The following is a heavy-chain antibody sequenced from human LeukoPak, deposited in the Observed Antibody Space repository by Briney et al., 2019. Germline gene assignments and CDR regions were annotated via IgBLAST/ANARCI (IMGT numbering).Heavy chain of an antibody. V-gene: IGHV3-23*01. CDR3: AKDTANLLRFLEWSVHYYYYYYMDV. CDR1: GFTFSSYA. CDR2: VSNSGGST. Sequence: GGSLRLSCAASGFTFSSYAMSWVRQAPGKGLEWVSTVSNSGGSTYFADSVKGRFTISRDNSKNTLYLQMNSLRAEDTAVYYCAKDTANLLRFLEWSVHYYYYYYMDVWGKGTTVTVSS. D-gene: IGHD3-3*01. J-gene: IGHJ6*03.